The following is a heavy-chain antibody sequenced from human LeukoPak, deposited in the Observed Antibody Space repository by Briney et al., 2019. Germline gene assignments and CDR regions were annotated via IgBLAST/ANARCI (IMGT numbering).Heavy chain of an antibody. Sequence: GGSLRLSCAASGFTFSSYSINWVRQAPGKGLEWVAFIRYDGSNKYYADSVKGRFTISRDNSKNTLYLQMNSLRAEDTAVYYCAKVRGIAVAGEYWGQGTLVTVSS. D-gene: IGHD6-19*01. CDR3: AKVRGIAVAGEY. CDR2: IRYDGSNK. V-gene: IGHV3-30*02. J-gene: IGHJ4*02. CDR1: GFTFSSYS.